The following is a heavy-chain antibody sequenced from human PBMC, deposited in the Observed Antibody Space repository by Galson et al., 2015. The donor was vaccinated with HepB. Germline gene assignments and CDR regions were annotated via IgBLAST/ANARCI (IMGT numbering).Heavy chain of an antibody. CDR1: GFTFSSYS. D-gene: IGHD4-11*01. Sequence: SLRLSCAASGFTFSSYSMNWVRQAPGKGLKWASSVSSSSSYIYYADSVKGRFTISRDNAKKSLYLQMNSLRAEDTAVYYCARDSGPVNYHALDIWGQGTMVTVSS. CDR3: ARDSGPVNYHALDI. CDR2: VSSSSSYI. V-gene: IGHV3-21*01. J-gene: IGHJ3*02.